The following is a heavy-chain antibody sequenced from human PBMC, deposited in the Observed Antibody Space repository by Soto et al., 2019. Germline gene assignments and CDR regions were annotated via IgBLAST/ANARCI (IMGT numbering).Heavy chain of an antibody. J-gene: IGHJ6*02. D-gene: IGHD3-22*01. V-gene: IGHV1-46*01. CDR3: ARDVYYYDSSGRPIYGMDV. CDR2: INPSGGST. Sequence: GASVKVSCKASGYTFTSYYMHWVRQAPGQGLEWMGIINPSGGSTSYAQKFQGRVTMTRDTATSTVYMELSSLRSEDTAVYYCARDVYYYDSSGRPIYGMDVWGQGTTVTVSS. CDR1: GYTFTSYY.